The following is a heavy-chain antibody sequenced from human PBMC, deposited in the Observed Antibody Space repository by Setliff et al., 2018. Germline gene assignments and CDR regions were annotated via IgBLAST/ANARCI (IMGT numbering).Heavy chain of an antibody. CDR3: RLWFGELLRDY. CDR2: LDNDGST. D-gene: IGHD3-10*01. CDR1: GFTFNTYD. V-gene: IGHV3-53*01. J-gene: IGHJ4*02. Sequence: PGGSLRLSCAASGFTFNTYDMSWVRQAPGKGLEWVSLLDNDGSTNYSDSVKGRFTISRGTSKNTLYLQMSSLRPEDTAVYYCRLWFGELLRDYWGQGTLVTVSS.